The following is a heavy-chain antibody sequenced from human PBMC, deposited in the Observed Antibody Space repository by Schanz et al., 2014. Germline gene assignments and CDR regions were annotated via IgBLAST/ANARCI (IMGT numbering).Heavy chain of an antibody. CDR2: INQDGSDK. V-gene: IGHV3-7*01. CDR1: GFTFGTFW. Sequence: EVQLVESGGGLLQPGGSLRLSCAASGFTFGTFWISWVRQAPGKGLEWVANINQDGSDKSYVDSVKGRFTISRDNAKNSLYLQMNSLRAEDTAVYYCARDKGGYYPFDYWGQGSLVTVSS. CDR3: ARDKGGYYPFDY. D-gene: IGHD3-22*01. J-gene: IGHJ4*02.